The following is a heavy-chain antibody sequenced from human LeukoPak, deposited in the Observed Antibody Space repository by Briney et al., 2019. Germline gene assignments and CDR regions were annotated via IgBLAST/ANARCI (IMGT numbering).Heavy chain of an antibody. CDR1: GGSFSGYY. CDR3: ARVGRCSSTSCYRSSLSYYYYYYMDV. J-gene: IGHJ6*03. CDR2: INHSGST. D-gene: IGHD2-2*01. V-gene: IGHV4-34*01. Sequence: SETLSLXCAVYGGSFSGYYWSWIRQPPGKGLEWIGEINHSGSTNYNPSVKSRVTISVDTSKNQFSLKLSSVAAADTAVYYCARVGRCSSTSCYRSSLSYYYYYYMDVWGKGTTVTVSS.